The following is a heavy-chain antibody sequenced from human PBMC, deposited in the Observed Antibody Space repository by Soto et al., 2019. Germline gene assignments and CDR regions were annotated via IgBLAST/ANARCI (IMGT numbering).Heavy chain of an antibody. CDR2: ISVYNGNT. J-gene: IGHJ6*02. V-gene: IGHV1-18*04. CDR1: GYTFTSYG. D-gene: IGHD2-15*01. Sequence: ASVKVSCKASGYTFTSYGISWARQGPGQGLERMGWISVYNGNTNYAQKLQGRVTMTTDTSTSTAYMEVRSLRSDDTAEYYCAPSLYCSGTGCGSALGMEVGCQMTTGAVS. CDR3: APSLYCSGTGCGSALGMEV.